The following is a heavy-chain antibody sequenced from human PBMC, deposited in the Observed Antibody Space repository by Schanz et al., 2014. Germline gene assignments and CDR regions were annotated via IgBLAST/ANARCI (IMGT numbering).Heavy chain of an antibody. D-gene: IGHD3-16*01. V-gene: IGHV3-15*01. CDR3: PTGGGITF. CDR2: IKSKTDGGTT. CDR1: GFTFSDVW. Sequence: EVQLVESGGGLVEPGGSLRLSCAASGFTFSDVWMTWVRQAPGKGLQWVGRIKSKTDGGTTQYAAPVTGRFTISRDDSRDPPHLPMSNRKRKGLTVYFCPTGGGITFWGQGTLVTVSS. J-gene: IGHJ4*02.